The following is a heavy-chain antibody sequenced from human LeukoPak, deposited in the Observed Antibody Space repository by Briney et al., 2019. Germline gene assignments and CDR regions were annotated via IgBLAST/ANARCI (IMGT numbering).Heavy chain of an antibody. CDR2: IYYSGST. D-gene: IGHD6-13*01. CDR1: GGSISSYY. V-gene: IGHV4-59*01. CDR3: ARDSSSWYGPGYFDL. J-gene: IGHJ2*01. Sequence: SETLSLTCTVSGGSISSYYRSWIRQPPGKGLEWIGYIYYSGSTNYNLSLKSRVTISVDTSKNQFSLKLSSVTAADTAVYYCARDSSSWYGPGYFDLWGRGTLVTVSS.